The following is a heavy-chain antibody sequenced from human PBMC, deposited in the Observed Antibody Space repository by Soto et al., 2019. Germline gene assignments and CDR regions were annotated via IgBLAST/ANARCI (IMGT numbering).Heavy chain of an antibody. Sequence: QVQLVESGGGVVQPGRSLTLSCSASAFIFSNYGMHWVRQAPGKGLEWVAFISYDGTSKYSADSLKGRFTISRDNTKNTQTHQRNGMRTEDTAVYYCASGRYCSGGTCSDFDYWGQGTLVTVSS. V-gene: IGHV3-30*03. CDR1: AFIFSNYG. CDR3: ASGRYCSGGTCSDFDY. CDR2: ISYDGTSK. J-gene: IGHJ4*02. D-gene: IGHD2-15*01.